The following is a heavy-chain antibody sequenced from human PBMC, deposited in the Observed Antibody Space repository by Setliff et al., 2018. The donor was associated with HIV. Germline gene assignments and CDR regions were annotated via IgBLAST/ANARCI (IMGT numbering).Heavy chain of an antibody. V-gene: IGHV3-74*01. Sequence: GGSLRLSCAASGFTFSSYWMHWVRQAPGKGLVWVSRINSDGSSTSYADSVKGRFTISRDNAKNTLYLQMNSLRAEDTAVYYCARDKGPYNFWSGYDTHYFDYWGQGALVTVSS. CDR3: ARDKGPYNFWSGYDTHYFDY. CDR1: GFTFSSYW. CDR2: INSDGSST. D-gene: IGHD3-3*01. J-gene: IGHJ4*02.